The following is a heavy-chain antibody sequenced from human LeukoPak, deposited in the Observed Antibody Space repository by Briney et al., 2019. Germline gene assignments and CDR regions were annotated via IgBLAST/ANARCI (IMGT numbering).Heavy chain of an antibody. CDR1: GFTFSDYY. CDR2: ISSSGSTI. D-gene: IGHD4-17*01. Sequence: GGSLRLSCAASGFTFSDYYMSWIRQAPGKGLEWVSYISSSGSTIYYADSVKGRFTISRDNSKNTLYLQMNSLRAEDTAVYYCAKVPDYGDYGGHDAFDIWGQGTMVTVSS. CDR3: AKVPDYGDYGGHDAFDI. J-gene: IGHJ3*02. V-gene: IGHV3-11*01.